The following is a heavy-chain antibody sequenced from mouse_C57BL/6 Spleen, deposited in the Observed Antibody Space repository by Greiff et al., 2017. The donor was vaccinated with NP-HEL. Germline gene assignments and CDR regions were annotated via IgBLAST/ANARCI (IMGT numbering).Heavy chain of an antibody. D-gene: IGHD4-1*01. J-gene: IGHJ3*01. CDR1: GYTFTDYY. CDR3: ASGGTGWFAY. V-gene: IGHV1-26*01. Sequence: VQLQQSGPELVKPGASVKISCKASGYTFTDYYMNWVKQSHGKSLEWIGDINPNNGGTSYNQKFKGKATLTVDKSSSTAYMELRSLTSEDSAVYYCASGGTGWFAYWGQGTLVTVSA. CDR2: INPNNGGT.